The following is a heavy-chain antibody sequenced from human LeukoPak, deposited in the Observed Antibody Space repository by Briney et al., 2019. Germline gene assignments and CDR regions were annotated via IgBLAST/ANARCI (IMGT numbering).Heavy chain of an antibody. Sequence: PSETLSLTCTVSGGSISSYYWSWIRQPPGKGLEWIGYIYYSGSTNYNPSLKSRVTTSVDTSKNQFSLKLSSVTAADTAVYYCARDGRTTVTTSVPNRLRPDVFDIWGQGTMVTVSS. J-gene: IGHJ3*02. D-gene: IGHD4-17*01. CDR2: IYYSGST. V-gene: IGHV4-59*01. CDR1: GGSISSYY. CDR3: ARDGRTTVTTSVPNRLRPDVFDI.